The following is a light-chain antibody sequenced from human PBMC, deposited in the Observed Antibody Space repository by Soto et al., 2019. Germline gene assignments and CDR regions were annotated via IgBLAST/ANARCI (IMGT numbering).Light chain of an antibody. CDR3: QQYDDIPPT. J-gene: IGKJ5*01. V-gene: IGKV1-33*01. Sequence: DIQMTQSPSSLTASVGDSVTITCQASQDITNYLNWYQQKPGKAPKLLIYDASNLEPGVPSRFSVRGSGADGTFSISSLKNEDSATYDCQQYDDIPPTFGQGTRLEIK. CDR2: DAS. CDR1: QDITNY.